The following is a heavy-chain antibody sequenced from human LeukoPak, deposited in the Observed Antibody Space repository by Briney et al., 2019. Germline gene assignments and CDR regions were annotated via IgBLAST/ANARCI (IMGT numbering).Heavy chain of an antibody. V-gene: IGHV1-8*01. CDR2: MNPNSGNT. CDR3: ARSPSRGRFDY. Sequence: ASVKVSCKASGYTFTSYDINWVRQATGQGMGWLGWMNPNSGNTGYAQKFQGRVTMTRNTSISTAYMELSSLRSEDTAVYYCARSPSRGRFDYWGQGTLVTVSS. CDR1: GYTFTSYD. J-gene: IGHJ4*02.